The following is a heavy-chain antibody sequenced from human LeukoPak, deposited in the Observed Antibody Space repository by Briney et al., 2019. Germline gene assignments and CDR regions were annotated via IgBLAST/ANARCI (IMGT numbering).Heavy chain of an antibody. CDR2: ISSSSSYI. V-gene: IGHV3-21*01. CDR3: ARAGHSYPYYFDY. D-gene: IGHD5-18*01. J-gene: IGHJ4*02. CDR1: GFTFSSYS. Sequence: PGGSLRLSCAASGFTFSSYSMNWVRQAPGKGLEWVSSISSSSSYIYYADSVKGRFTISRDNAKNSLYLQINSLRAEDTAVYYCARAGHSYPYYFDYWGQGTLVTVSS.